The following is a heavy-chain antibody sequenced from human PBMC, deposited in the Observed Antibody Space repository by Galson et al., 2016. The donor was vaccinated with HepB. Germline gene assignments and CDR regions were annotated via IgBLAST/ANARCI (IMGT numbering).Heavy chain of an antibody. CDR1: GYSFTSYS. CDR2: INAGNGMT. V-gene: IGHV1-3*01. J-gene: IGHJ3*02. CDR3: TKEYGTKGDAADI. D-gene: IGHD1-26*01. Sequence: SVKVSCKASGYSFTSYSIHWVRQAPGESLEWMAWINAGNGMTMYSQKFQGRVTITRDTSATTAYMELSSLQSEDTAVYYCTKEYGTKGDAADIWGQGTLVTVSS.